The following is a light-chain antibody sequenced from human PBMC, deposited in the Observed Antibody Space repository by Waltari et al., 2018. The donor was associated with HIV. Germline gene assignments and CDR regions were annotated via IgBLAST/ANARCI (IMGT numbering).Light chain of an antibody. J-gene: IGLJ1*01. V-gene: IGLV1-40*01. Sequence: QSVLPQPPSVSGAPGQRVTISCTGSSSNIGAGYHVHWYQQLPGTAPKLLISGNSNRPSGVPDRFSGSKSGTSASLAITGLQAEDEADYHCQSHDSSLSGYVFGTGTKVTVL. CDR1: SSNIGAGYH. CDR2: GNS. CDR3: QSHDSSLSGYV.